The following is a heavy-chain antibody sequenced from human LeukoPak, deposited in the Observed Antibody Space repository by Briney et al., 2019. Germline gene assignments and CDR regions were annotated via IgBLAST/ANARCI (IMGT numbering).Heavy chain of an antibody. D-gene: IGHD6-13*01. J-gene: IGHJ4*02. CDR3: ATSYSNSWYYFDY. Sequence: ASVKVSCKASGYTFTGYYMHWVRQAPGQGIEWMGWINPNSGVTNYAQKFQGRVTMTRDTSISTAYMDLSRLRSDDTAVYYCATSYSNSWYYFDYWGQGTLVTVSS. CDR2: INPNSGVT. V-gene: IGHV1-2*02. CDR1: GYTFTGYY.